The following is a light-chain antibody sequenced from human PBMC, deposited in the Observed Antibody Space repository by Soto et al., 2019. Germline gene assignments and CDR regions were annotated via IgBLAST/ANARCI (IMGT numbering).Light chain of an antibody. CDR1: SGSVSSSLY. Sequence: QTVVTQEPSFSVSPGGTVTLTCGLTSGSVSSSLYPSWYQQTPGQAPRTLIYGTNTRSSGVPDRFSGSILGNKAALTITGAQADDESDYYCVIYMGSGIWVFGGGTKVTVL. V-gene: IGLV8-61*01. J-gene: IGLJ3*02. CDR3: VIYMGSGIWV. CDR2: GTN.